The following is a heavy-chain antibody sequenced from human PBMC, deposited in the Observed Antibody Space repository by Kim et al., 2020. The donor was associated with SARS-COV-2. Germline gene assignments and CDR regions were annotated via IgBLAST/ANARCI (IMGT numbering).Heavy chain of an antibody. CDR1: GGAISSYY. J-gene: IGHJ4*02. CDR3: ASANWGSTHFDY. CDR2: IYYTGST. Sequence: SETLSLTCTVSGGAISSYYWSWIRQPPGRGLEWIGYIYYTGSTTYNPSCESRLTITVDTSKNQFSLKLTSVTAADTAVHYCASANWGSTHFDYWGEGSLVTVCS. D-gene: IGHD7-27*01. V-gene: IGHV4-59*01.